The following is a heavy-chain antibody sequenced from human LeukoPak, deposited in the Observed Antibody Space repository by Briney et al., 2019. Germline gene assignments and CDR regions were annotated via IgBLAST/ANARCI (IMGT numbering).Heavy chain of an antibody. CDR3: ARAVRSFWSGYYN. D-gene: IGHD3-3*01. CDR2: IYYSGST. Sequence: PSETLSLTCTVSGGSISSSSYYWGWISQPPGKGLEWIGSIYYSGSTYYNPSLKSRVTISVDTSKNQFSLKLSSVTAADTAVYYCARAVRSFWSGYYNWGQGTLVTVSS. CDR1: GGSISSSSYY. V-gene: IGHV4-39*01. J-gene: IGHJ4*02.